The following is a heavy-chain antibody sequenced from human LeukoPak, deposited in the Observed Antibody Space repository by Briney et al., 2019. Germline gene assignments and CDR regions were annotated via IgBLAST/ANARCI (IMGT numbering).Heavy chain of an antibody. CDR3: AGDSSGYFGAFAI. J-gene: IGHJ3*02. CDR1: GGSTSSYY. V-gene: IGHV4-4*07. CDR2: IYTSGST. Sequence: SETLSLTCTVSGGSTSSYYWSWIRQPAGKGLEWIGRIYTSGSTNYNPSLKSRVTISVDKSKNQFSLKLSSVTAADTAVYYCAGDSSGYFGAFAIWGQGTMVTVSS. D-gene: IGHD3-22*01.